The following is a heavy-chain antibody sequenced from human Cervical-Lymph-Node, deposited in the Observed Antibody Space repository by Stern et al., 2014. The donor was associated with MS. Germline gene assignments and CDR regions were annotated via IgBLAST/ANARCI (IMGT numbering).Heavy chain of an antibody. CDR3: AKDVGRFVDTAMEFDY. Sequence: EVQLVESGGGLVQPGGSLRLSCAASGFTFSSYAMSWVRQAPGKGLEWVSAIRGSGGSTYYADSVKGRFTISRDNFKNTLYLQMNSLRAEDTAVYYCAKDVGRFVDTAMEFDYWGQGTLVTVSS. CDR2: IRGSGGST. J-gene: IGHJ4*02. V-gene: IGHV3-23*04. D-gene: IGHD5-18*01. CDR1: GFTFSSYA.